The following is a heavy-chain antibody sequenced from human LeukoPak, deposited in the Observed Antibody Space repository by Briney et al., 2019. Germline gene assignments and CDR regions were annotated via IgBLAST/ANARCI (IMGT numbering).Heavy chain of an antibody. J-gene: IGHJ4*02. CDR2: INPKTGNP. Sequence: SSVKVSCKASGYILTGYALNWVRQAPGQGLDWMGWINPKTGNPTYAQGFTGRFVFSLDTSVDTAYLQISSLKADDTAVYYCARDSGYSFTYGFDYWGQGTLVTVSS. V-gene: IGHV7-4-1*02. CDR3: ARDSGYSFTYGFDY. CDR1: GYILTGYA. D-gene: IGHD5-18*01.